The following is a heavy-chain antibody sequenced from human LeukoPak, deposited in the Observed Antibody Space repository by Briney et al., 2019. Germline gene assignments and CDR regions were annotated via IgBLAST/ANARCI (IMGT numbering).Heavy chain of an antibody. V-gene: IGHV4-30-4*01. J-gene: IGHJ2*01. CDR2: IYYSGST. CDR1: GGSISSGDYY. CDR3: ARHGWHAWYFDL. D-gene: IGHD6-19*01. Sequence: SETLSLTCTVSGGSISSGDYYWSWIRQPPGKGLEWIGYIYYSGSTYYNPSLKSRVTISIDTSKNQFSLKLSSVTAADTAVYYCARHGWHAWYFDLWGRGTLVTVSS.